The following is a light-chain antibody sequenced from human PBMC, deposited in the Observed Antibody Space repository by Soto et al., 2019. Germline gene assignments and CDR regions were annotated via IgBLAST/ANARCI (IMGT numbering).Light chain of an antibody. V-gene: IGLV2-11*01. J-gene: IGLJ2*01. CDR3: CSYAGSFSWV. CDR2: DVN. CDR1: SRDVGGYNF. Sequence: QSALTQPRPVSGSPGQSITVSCTGSSRDVGGYNFVSWYQQHPGEAPKLILYDVNMRPSGVPDRISGSKSGSTAYLTISGLQAEDEADYYCCSYAGSFSWVFGGGTKVTVL.